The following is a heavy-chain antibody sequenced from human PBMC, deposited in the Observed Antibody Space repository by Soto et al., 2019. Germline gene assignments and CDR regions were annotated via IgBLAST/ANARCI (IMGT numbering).Heavy chain of an antibody. J-gene: IGHJ3*02. D-gene: IGHD3-22*01. CDR2: IIPIFGTA. CDR3: ARSPWGYYFDSSGYYADAFDI. CDR1: GGTFSSYA. Sequence: QVQLVQSGAEVKKPGSSVKVSCKASGGTFSSYAISWVRQDPGQGLEWMGGIIPIFGTANYAQKFQGRVTITADESTSTAYMELSSLRSEDTAVYYCARSPWGYYFDSSGYYADAFDIWGQGTMVTVSS. V-gene: IGHV1-69*01.